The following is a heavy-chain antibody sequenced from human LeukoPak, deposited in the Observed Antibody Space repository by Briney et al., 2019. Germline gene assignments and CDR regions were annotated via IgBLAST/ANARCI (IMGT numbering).Heavy chain of an antibody. J-gene: IGHJ4*02. CDR3: ARSPYSSSLCYFDY. D-gene: IGHD6-6*01. V-gene: IGHV5-51*01. CDR2: IYPGDSDT. Sequence: GESLKISCKGSGYRFTNYWIGWVRQMPGKGLEWMGIIYPGDSDTRYSPSFQGQVTISADKSTSTAYLQWSSLKASDTAMYYCARSPYSSSLCYFDYWGQGTLVTVSS. CDR1: GYRFTNYW.